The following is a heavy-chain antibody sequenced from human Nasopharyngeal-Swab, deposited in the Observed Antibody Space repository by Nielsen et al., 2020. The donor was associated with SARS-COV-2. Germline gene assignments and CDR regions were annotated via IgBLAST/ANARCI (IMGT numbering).Heavy chain of an antibody. CDR2: IYYSGST. J-gene: IGHJ5*02. V-gene: IGHV4-59*01. D-gene: IGHD2-15*01. CDR3: ARVVAVVAATWFDP. CDR1: GGSISSYY. Sequence: SETLSLTCTVSGGSISSYYWSWIRQPPGKGPEWIGYIYYSGSTNYNPSLKSRVTISVDTSKNQFSLKLSSVTAADTAVYYCARVVAVVAATWFDPWGQGTLVTVSS.